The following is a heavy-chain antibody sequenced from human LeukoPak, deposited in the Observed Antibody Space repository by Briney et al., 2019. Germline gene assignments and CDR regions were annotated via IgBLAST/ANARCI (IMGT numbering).Heavy chain of an antibody. D-gene: IGHD2-2*01. CDR3: AREVLPAATYMDV. CDR1: GYTFTSYG. V-gene: IGHV1-18*01. J-gene: IGHJ6*03. Sequence: ASVKVSCKASGYTFTSYGISWVRQAPGQGLEWMGWISAYNGNTNYAQKLQGRVTMTRDTSISTAYMELSRLRSDDTAVYYCAREVLPAATYMDVWGKGTTVTISS. CDR2: ISAYNGNT.